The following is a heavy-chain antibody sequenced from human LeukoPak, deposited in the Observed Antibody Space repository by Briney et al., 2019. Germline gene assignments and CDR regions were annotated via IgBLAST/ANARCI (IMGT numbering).Heavy chain of an antibody. J-gene: IGHJ4*02. CDR3: ARGYSGYDPTYFDY. CDR1: GGSISGYY. Sequence: PSETLSLTCTVSGGSISGYYWSWIRQPPGKGLEWIGYMYYSGSTKYNPSLKSRVTISVDTSKNQFSLKLSSVTAADTAVYYYARGYSGYDPTYFDYWGQGTLVTVSS. CDR2: MYYSGST. V-gene: IGHV4-59*01. D-gene: IGHD5-12*01.